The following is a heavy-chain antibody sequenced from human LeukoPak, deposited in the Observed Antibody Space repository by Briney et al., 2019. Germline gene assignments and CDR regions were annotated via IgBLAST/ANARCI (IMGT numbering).Heavy chain of an antibody. J-gene: IGHJ4*02. CDR3: VRDWGYDSSGYWQKYFDT. D-gene: IGHD3-22*01. V-gene: IGHV3-48*03. CDR1: GFIFSSYE. Sequence: GGSLRLSCAASGFIFSSYEMSWVRQAPGKGLEWVSYISSSGSTIYYADSVKGRFTISRDNAKNTLYLQMNSLRAEDTAVYYCVRDWGYDSSGYWQKYFDTWGQGTLVTVSS. CDR2: ISSSGSTI.